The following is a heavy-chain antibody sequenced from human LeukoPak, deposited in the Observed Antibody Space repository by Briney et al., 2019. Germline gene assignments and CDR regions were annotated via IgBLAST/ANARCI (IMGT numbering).Heavy chain of an antibody. CDR1: GYTLTELS. D-gene: IGHD4-11*01. J-gene: IGHJ4*02. Sequence: GASVKVSCKVSGYTLTELSMHWVRQAPGKGLEWMGGFDPVDGETIYAQKFQGRVTMTEDTSTDTAYMELSSLRSEDTAVYYCATAPTTATPNLFDYWGQGTLVTVSS. CDR3: ATAPTTATPNLFDY. V-gene: IGHV1-24*01. CDR2: FDPVDGET.